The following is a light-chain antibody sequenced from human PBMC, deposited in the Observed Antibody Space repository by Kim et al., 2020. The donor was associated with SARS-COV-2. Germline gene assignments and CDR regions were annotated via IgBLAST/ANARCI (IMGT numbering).Light chain of an antibody. V-gene: IGLV2-11*03. CDR3: CSYAGSLV. CDR2: DVT. CDR1: SSDVGGYSY. Sequence: SPGQSVTISCTGTSSDVGGYSYVSWYQQHPRTAPKLMIYDVTKRPSGVPDRFSGSKSGNTASLTISGLQAEDEADYSCCSYAGSLVFGGGTQLTVL. J-gene: IGLJ2*01.